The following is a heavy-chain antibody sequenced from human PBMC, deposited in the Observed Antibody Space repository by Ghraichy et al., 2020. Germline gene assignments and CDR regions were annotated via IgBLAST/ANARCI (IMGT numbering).Heavy chain of an antibody. J-gene: IGHJ6*03. D-gene: IGHD3-3*01. CDR2: INHSGTT. CDR3: ARVRHDFWSANRVYYMDV. V-gene: IGHV4-34*01. CDR1: GGSFSGYS. Sequence: ESLNISCAVYGGSFSGYSWSWIRQPPGKGLEWIGKINHSGTTNYNPSLRSRLTISVVTSKNQFSLKMTSVTAADTAVYYCARVRHDFWSANRVYYMDVWGKGTTVTVSS.